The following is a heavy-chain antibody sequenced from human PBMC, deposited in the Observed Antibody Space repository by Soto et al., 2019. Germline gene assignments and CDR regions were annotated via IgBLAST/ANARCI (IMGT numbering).Heavy chain of an antibody. CDR2: ISGSGGST. J-gene: IGHJ4*02. V-gene: IGHV3-23*01. D-gene: IGHD5-18*01. Sequence: GESLKISCAASGFTFSSYAMSWVRQAPGKGLEWVSAISGSGGSTYYADSVKGRFTISRDNSKNTLYLQMNSLRAEDTAVYYCATQRGGSYGPPPRDYWGQGTLVTVSS. CDR1: GFTFSSYA. CDR3: ATQRGGSYGPPPRDY.